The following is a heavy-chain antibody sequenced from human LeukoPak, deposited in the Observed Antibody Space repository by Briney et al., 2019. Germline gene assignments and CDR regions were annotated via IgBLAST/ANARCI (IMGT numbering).Heavy chain of an antibody. CDR1: GFTSRTYG. J-gene: IGHJ6*02. D-gene: IGHD3-16*02. V-gene: IGHV3-30*18. CDR3: AKSLLDYSYYFFGMDV. CDR2: ISYDGRSE. Sequence: GRSLRLSCTMSGFTSRTYGMHWVRQTPCKGLEWVASISYDGRSEYFVDSVKGRFTISRDDSKNTMSLQMNSLRPDDTAVYYCAKSLLDYSYYFFGMDVWGHGTTVTVSS.